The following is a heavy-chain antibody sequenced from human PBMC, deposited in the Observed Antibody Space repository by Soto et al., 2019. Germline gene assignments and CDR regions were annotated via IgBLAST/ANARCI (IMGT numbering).Heavy chain of an antibody. V-gene: IGHV3-15*01. J-gene: IGHJ4*02. D-gene: IGHD3-22*01. CDR1: GFIFSKAW. CDR2: IKSRTDGGTT. CDR3: QYYYDSSGEPDFDY. Sequence: EVELVESGGGLVKSGESLRLSCATSGFIFSKAWMSWVRQVPGKGLEWVGRIKSRTDGGTTDYAAPVRGRFTISRDESKNTVYLQMNSLKIEDTAVYYCQYYYDSSGEPDFDYWGQGTLVTVSS.